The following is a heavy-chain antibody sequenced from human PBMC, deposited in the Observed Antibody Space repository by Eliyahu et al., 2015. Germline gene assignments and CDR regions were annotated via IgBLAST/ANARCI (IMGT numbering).Heavy chain of an antibody. J-gene: IGHJ3*02. D-gene: IGHD6-19*01. CDR3: AKRDQQWLAGGDAFDI. CDR1: GFTFSSYG. Sequence: PGRSLRLSCAASGFTFSSYGMHWVRQAPGKGLEWVAVISYDGSNKYYADSVKGRFTISRDNSKNTLYLQMNSLRAEGTAVYFCAKRDQQWLAGGDAFDIWGQGTMVTVSS. V-gene: IGHV3-30*18. CDR2: ISYDGSNK.